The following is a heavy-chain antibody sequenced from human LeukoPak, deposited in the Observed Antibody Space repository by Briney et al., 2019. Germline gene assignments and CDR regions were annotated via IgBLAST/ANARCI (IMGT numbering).Heavy chain of an antibody. Sequence: SETLSLTCAVNGGSFSGYYWTWIRQPPGKGLEWIGEMNHSGSTNYNPSLKSRATILVNTSKNQFSLKLSSVTAADTAVYYCARGPDCTTGGCTDRPLDYWGQGTLVTVSS. CDR3: ARGPDCTTGGCTDRPLDY. CDR1: GGSFSGYY. D-gene: IGHD2-8*01. V-gene: IGHV4-34*01. J-gene: IGHJ4*02. CDR2: MNHSGST.